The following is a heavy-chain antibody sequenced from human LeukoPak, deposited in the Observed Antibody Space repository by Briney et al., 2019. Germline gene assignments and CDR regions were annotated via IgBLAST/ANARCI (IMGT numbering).Heavy chain of an antibody. J-gene: IGHJ5*02. CDR3: ASFTSGFGVVNNYFDP. Sequence: SETLSLTCTVSGDSISSSRFYRGWIRQPPGKGLEWIGTIYYNGKTFYNPSLKSRVNILEDTSKNQFSLRLNSVAAADTAVYYCASFTSGFGVVNNYFDPWGQGTLVTVSS. CDR2: IYYNGKT. V-gene: IGHV4-39*07. D-gene: IGHD3-3*01. CDR1: GDSISSSRFY.